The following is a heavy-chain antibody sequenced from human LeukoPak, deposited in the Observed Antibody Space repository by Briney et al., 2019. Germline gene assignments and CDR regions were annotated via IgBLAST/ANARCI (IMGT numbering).Heavy chain of an antibody. CDR2: INPNSGGT. Sequence: ASVKVSCKASGYTFTGYYMHWVRQAPGQGLEWMGRINPNSGGTNYAQKFQGRVTMTWDTSISTVYMELSRLRSDDTAVYYCARAERRDGYNYDFDYWGQGTLVTVSS. D-gene: IGHD5-24*01. CDR3: ARAERRDGYNYDFDY. CDR1: GYTFTGYY. V-gene: IGHV1-2*06. J-gene: IGHJ4*02.